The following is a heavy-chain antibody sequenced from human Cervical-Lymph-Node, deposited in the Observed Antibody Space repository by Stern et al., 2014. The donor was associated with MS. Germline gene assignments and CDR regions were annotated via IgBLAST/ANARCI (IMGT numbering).Heavy chain of an antibody. CDR3: ARGDIPVAFDI. CDR1: GGSISSSNW. Sequence: QLQLQESGPGLAKPSGTLSLTCAVSGGSISSSNWWSWVRQPPGKGLEWIGEINRSGSTNYNPSLRSRVTIAVDKSKNQFALKLSSVTAADAAVYYCARGDIPVAFDIWGQGTMVTVSS. D-gene: IGHD2-15*01. V-gene: IGHV4-4*02. CDR2: INRSGST. J-gene: IGHJ3*02.